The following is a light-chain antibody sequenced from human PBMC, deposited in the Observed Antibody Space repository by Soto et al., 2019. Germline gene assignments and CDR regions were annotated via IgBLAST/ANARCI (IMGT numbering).Light chain of an antibody. J-gene: IGLJ3*02. Sequence: QTVVTQEPSFSVSPGGTVTLTCGLSSGSVSTTYYPIWYQQTPGQAPRTIIYSTNTRSSGVPDRFSGSILGNKAALTITGAQADDESDYYCALFMGSVWVFGGGTKVTVL. CDR1: SGSVSTTYY. V-gene: IGLV8-61*01. CDR3: ALFMGSVWV. CDR2: STN.